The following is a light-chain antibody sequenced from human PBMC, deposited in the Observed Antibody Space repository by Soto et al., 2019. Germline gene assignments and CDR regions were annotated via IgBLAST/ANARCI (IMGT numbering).Light chain of an antibody. CDR3: QKYNSAPFT. J-gene: IGKJ3*01. V-gene: IGKV1-27*01. Sequence: DIHMTQSPSSLSASVGDRVTITCRASQGISNYLAWYQQKPGKVPKLPIYAASTLQSGVPSRFSGSGSGKDFTLTIISMQPEDVATYYCQKYNSAPFTFGPVTKVDIK. CDR1: QGISNY. CDR2: AAS.